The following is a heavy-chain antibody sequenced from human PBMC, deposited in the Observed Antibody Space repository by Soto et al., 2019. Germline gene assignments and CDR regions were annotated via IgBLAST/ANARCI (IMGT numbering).Heavy chain of an antibody. CDR2: IIPIFGTA. Sequence: SVKVSCKASGGTFSSYAISWVRQAPGQGLEWMGGIIPIFGTANYAQKFQGRVTITADESTSTAYMELSSLRSEDTAVYYCARGYSGYDWVDNWFDPWGQGTLVTVSS. CDR1: GGTFSSYA. V-gene: IGHV1-69*13. J-gene: IGHJ5*02. D-gene: IGHD5-12*01. CDR3: ARGYSGYDWVDNWFDP.